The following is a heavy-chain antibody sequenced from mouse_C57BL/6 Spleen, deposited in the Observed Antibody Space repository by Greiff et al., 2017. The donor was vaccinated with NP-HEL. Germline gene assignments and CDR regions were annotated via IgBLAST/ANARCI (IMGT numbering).Heavy chain of an antibody. CDR1: GYTFTSYW. J-gene: IGHJ3*01. CDR3: ARAGIDYGSSFAY. CDR2: IDPSDSYT. Sequence: VQLQQSGAELVKPGASVKLSCKASGYTFTSYWMQWGKQRPGQGLEWIGEIDPSDSYTNYNQKFKGKATLTVDTSSSTAYMQLSSLTSEDSAVYYCARAGIDYGSSFAYWGQGTLVTVSA. D-gene: IGHD1-1*01. V-gene: IGHV1-50*01.